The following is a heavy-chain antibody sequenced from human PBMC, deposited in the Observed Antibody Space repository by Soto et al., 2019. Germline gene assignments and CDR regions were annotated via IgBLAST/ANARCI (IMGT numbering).Heavy chain of an antibody. CDR3: TRKSPPTGMEV. J-gene: IGHJ6*02. CDR2: IGSGGDT. Sequence: EVPLVESGGGLVQPGGSLRLSCAASGFTLSSYDIHWVRQATGEGLAWVSGIGSGGDTHYADSVKGRFNISREDGKNSLYLQMNNLRVGDTAVYYCTRKSPPTGMEVWGQGATVTVSS. D-gene: IGHD3-9*01. V-gene: IGHV3-13*01. CDR1: GFTLSSYD.